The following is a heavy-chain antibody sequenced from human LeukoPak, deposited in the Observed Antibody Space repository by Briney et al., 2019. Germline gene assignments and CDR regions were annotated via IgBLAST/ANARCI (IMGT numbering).Heavy chain of an antibody. CDR2: MNPNSGNT. J-gene: IGHJ6*03. V-gene: IGHV1-8*01. CDR1: GYTFTSYD. D-gene: IGHD2-15*01. Sequence: ASVKVSCKASGYTFTSYDINWVRQATGQGLEWMGWMNPNSGNTGYAQKFQGRVTMTRNTSISTAYMELSSLRSEDTAVYYCARGSRDCSGGSGPCYYYYYMDVWGKGTTVTISS. CDR3: ARGSRDCSGGSGPCYYYYYMDV.